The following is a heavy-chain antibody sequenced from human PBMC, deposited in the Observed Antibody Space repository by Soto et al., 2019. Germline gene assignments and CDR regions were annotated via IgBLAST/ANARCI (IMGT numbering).Heavy chain of an antibody. CDR3: ARDSARYCSGGSCSGFDP. Sequence: QVQLVESGGGVVQPGRSLRLSCAASGFTFSSYGMHWVRQAPGKGREWVAVIWYDGSNKYYADSVKGRFTISRDNSKNTLYLQMNSLRAEDTAVYYCARDSARYCSGGSCSGFDPWGQGTLVTVSS. CDR2: IWYDGSNK. V-gene: IGHV3-33*01. D-gene: IGHD2-15*01. CDR1: GFTFSSYG. J-gene: IGHJ5*02.